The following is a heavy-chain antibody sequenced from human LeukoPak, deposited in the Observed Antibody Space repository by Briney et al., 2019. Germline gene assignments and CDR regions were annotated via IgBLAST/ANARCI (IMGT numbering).Heavy chain of an antibody. J-gene: IGHJ4*02. D-gene: IGHD2-2*01. V-gene: IGHV4-4*07. CDR3: ARDLSCCSSTRCYAPYYFDY. CDR1: GGSVGSYY. Sequence: PSETLSLTCSVSGGSVGSYYWSWIRQPAGKGLEWIGRIYTSGSTNYNPSLRGRATISVDKSKSQFSLKLTSVAAADTAVYYCARDLSCCSSTRCYAPYYFDYWGQGTLVTVSS. CDR2: IYTSGST.